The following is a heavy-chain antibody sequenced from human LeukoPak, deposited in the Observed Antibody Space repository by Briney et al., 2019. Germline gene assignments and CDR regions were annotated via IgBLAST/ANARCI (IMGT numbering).Heavy chain of an antibody. V-gene: IGHV3-48*03. Sequence: GALRLSCAASGFIFSNFEMNWVRQAPGKGLEWVSHISHTGDIKYADSVKGRFTISRDNSKNSQYLQMTRLRAEDTAVYYCARSSGSYRPFDSWGQGILVTVSS. CDR2: ISHTGDI. CDR3: ARSSGSYRPFDS. CDR1: GFIFSNFE. J-gene: IGHJ5*01. D-gene: IGHD3-22*01.